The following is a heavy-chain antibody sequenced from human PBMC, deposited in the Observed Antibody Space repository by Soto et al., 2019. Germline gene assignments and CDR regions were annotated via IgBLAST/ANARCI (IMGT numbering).Heavy chain of an antibody. J-gene: IGHJ6*02. Sequence: SETLSLTCAVSGGSISSSNLWSWVRQPPGKGLEWIGEIYHSGSTNYNPSLKSRVTISVDKSKNQFSLKLSSVTAADTAVYYCARDGYYDFWSGYYGYYHYGMDVWGQGTTVTVSS. CDR2: IYHSGST. D-gene: IGHD3-3*01. CDR1: GGSISSSNL. V-gene: IGHV4-4*02. CDR3: ARDGYYDFWSGYYGYYHYGMDV.